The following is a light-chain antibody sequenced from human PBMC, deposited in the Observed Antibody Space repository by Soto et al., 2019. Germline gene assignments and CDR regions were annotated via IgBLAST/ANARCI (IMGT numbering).Light chain of an antibody. V-gene: IGLV1-44*01. J-gene: IGLJ3*02. Sequence: QSVVTQTPSASGTPGQRVTFSCSGGSSNIGGNYVSWFQQLPGMAPKLLIYETYKRPSGVPDRFSGSKSGTSASLAISGLQSEDEADYYCAAWDDNPNVVVFGGGTKVTVL. CDR2: ETY. CDR1: SSNIGGNY. CDR3: AAWDDNPNVVV.